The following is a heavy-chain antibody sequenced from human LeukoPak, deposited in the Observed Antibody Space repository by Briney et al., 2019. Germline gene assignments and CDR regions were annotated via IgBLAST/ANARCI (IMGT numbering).Heavy chain of an antibody. V-gene: IGHV3-23*01. Sequence: GGSLRLSCAASGFTFSTYGMNWVRQAPGKGLEWVSTISTNGAATYYTDSVKGRFTISRDNSKNTLFLQMSSLRAEDTAIYYCAKGQSTIATRSFDSWGQGTLVTVSS. CDR3: AKGQSTIATRSFDS. D-gene: IGHD6-6*01. CDR1: GFTFSTYG. J-gene: IGHJ4*02. CDR2: ISTNGAAT.